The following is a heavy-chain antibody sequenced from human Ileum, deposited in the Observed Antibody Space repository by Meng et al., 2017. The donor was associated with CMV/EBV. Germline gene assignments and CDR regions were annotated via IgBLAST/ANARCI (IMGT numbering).Heavy chain of an antibody. V-gene: IGHV3-30*02. D-gene: IGHD2-2*01. CDR3: AKGFLYHDDY. Sequence: GESLKISCAASGFTFNFLGMHWVRQAPGKGLEWVAFITYDGSDQFYADSVKGRFTLSRDNSKNTLYLRMNSLRAEDTAVYFCAKGFLYHDDYWGQGTLVTVSS. CDR1: GFTFNFLG. CDR2: ITYDGSDQ. J-gene: IGHJ4*02.